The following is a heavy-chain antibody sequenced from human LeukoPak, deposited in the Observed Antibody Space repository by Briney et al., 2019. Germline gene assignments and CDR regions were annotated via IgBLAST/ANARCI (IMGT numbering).Heavy chain of an antibody. V-gene: IGHV4-61*01. D-gene: IGHD3-10*01. Sequence: SETLSLTCTVSGGSVSSGSYYWRWIRQPPGKGLEWIGYIYYSGSTNYNPSLKSRVTISVDTSKNQFSLKLSSVTAADTAVYYCARDGWGSYYGSGSPRYFDYWGQGTLVTVSS. J-gene: IGHJ4*02. CDR1: GGSVSSGSYY. CDR3: ARDGWGSYYGSGSPRYFDY. CDR2: IYYSGST.